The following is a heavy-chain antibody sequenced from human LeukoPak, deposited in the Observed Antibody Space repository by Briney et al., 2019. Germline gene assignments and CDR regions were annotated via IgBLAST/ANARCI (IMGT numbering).Heavy chain of an antibody. CDR2: INHSGST. V-gene: IGHV4-34*01. J-gene: IGHJ4*02. CDR3: ARRGDGYNSFDY. D-gene: IGHD5-24*01. Sequence: SETLSLTCAVYGGSFSGYYWSWIRQPPGKGLEWIGEINHSGSTNYNPSLKSRVTISVDTSKNQFSLELSSVTAADTAVYYCARRGDGYNSFDYWGQGTLVTVSS. CDR1: GGSFSGYY.